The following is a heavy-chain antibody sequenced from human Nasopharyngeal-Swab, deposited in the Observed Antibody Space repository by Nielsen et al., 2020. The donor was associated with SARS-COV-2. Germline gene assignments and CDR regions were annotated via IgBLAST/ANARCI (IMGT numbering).Heavy chain of an antibody. D-gene: IGHD2-8*01. CDR2: INPNSGST. CDR1: GYTFPGCY. CDR3: ARGSAGDGLGMRDAFDI. Sequence: ASVKVSCKASGYTFPGCYLLWLRQAPPQGLEWMGWINPNSGSTNYAQKFQGRVTMTRDTSISTAYMVLSRLRADDTAVYYCARGSAGDGLGMRDAFDIWGQGTMVTVSS. V-gene: IGHV1-2*02. J-gene: IGHJ3*02.